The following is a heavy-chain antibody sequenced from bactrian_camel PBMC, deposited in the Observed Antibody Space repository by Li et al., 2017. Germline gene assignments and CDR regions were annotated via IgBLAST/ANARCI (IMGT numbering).Heavy chain of an antibody. Sequence: VQLVESGGGLVQPGGSLRLSCAASGFSFSGYSMSWVRQAPGKGLEGVSAVTSGGGSTYYADSVKGRFTVSRDNAKNTLYLQMNSLKTEDTAVYYCATDPVGTWDLGRYGYWGQGTQVTVS. CDR2: VTSGGGST. CDR3: ATDPVGTWDLGRYGY. V-gene: IGHV3S40*01. J-gene: IGHJ6*01. D-gene: IGHD5*01. CDR1: GFSFSGYS.